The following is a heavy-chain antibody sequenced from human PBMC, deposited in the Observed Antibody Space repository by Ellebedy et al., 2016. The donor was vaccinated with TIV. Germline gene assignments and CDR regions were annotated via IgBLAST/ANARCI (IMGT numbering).Heavy chain of an antibody. V-gene: IGHV3-74*01. CDR1: GFTFSSYW. D-gene: IGHD3-22*01. J-gene: IGHJ4*02. Sequence: GESLKISCVASGFTFSSYWMFWVRQAPGEGLEWVSRINSDGSRIGYAGFVKGRFTISRDNARDTLYLQMNSLRADDAAMYYCARDGHPDSSGYFADYWGQGTLVTVSS. CDR3: ARDGHPDSSGYFADY. CDR2: INSDGSRI.